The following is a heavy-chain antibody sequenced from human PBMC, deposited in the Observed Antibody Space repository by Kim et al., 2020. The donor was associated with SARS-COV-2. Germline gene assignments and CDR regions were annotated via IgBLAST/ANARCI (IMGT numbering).Heavy chain of an antibody. CDR1: GCSVSGRY. J-gene: IGHJ2*01. CDR2: IFYSGST. V-gene: IGHV4-59*02. D-gene: IGHD1-26*01. CDR3: VSGRQSLDPHCFFDL. Sequence: SETLSLTCTVSGCSVSGRYLSWIRQPPGKGLEWVGKIFYSGSTIYNPSLRSRLTISIDTSKDQLFLKLTSATAADTAIYYCVSGRQSLDPHCFFDLWGRGTLVTVSS.